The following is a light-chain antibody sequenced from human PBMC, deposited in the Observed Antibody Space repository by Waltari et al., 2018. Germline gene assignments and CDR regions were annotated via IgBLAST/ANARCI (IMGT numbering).Light chain of an antibody. CDR3: LQCNTYPWA. J-gene: IGKJ1*01. CDR2: KAS. Sequence: DIQMTQSPSTLSASVGDRVTITCRASQSISDWLAWFQQQPGKAPKRLIYKASNVENGVPSRFSGSGSGTDFTLTISSLQPDDFATYYCLQCNTYPWAFGQGTKVEI. V-gene: IGKV1-5*03. CDR1: QSISDW.